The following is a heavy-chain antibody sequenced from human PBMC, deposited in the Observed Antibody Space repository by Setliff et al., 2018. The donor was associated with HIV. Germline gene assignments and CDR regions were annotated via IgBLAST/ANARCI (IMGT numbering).Heavy chain of an antibody. CDR1: GFTFSSYE. V-gene: IGHV3-48*03. J-gene: IGHJ3*01. D-gene: IGHD3-3*01. CDR3: AKQRYYDGNDGFDV. Sequence: GGSLRLSCAASGFTFSSYEMDWFRQAPGKGLEWVSYITGSSDTIYYVDSVKGRFTISRDNAKNSLYLQMNTLRAEDTALYYCAKQRYYDGNDGFDVWGQGTMVTVSS. CDR2: ITGSSDTI.